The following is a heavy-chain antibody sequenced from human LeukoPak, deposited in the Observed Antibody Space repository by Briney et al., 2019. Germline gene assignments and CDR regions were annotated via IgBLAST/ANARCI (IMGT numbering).Heavy chain of an antibody. D-gene: IGHD1-26*01. CDR3: ARPRGRIVGATDFDY. Sequence: GGSLRLSCAASGFTFSSYAMSWVRQAPGKGLEWVSAISGSGGSTYYADSVKGRFTISRDNSKNTLYLQMNSLRAEDTAVYYCARPRGRIVGATDFDYWGQGTLVTVSS. V-gene: IGHV3-23*01. CDR2: ISGSGGST. CDR1: GFTFSSYA. J-gene: IGHJ4*02.